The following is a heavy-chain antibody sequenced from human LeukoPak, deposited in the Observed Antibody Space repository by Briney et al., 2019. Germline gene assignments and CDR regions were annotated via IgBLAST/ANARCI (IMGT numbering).Heavy chain of an antibody. V-gene: IGHV3-21*01. CDR3: ARDLYCSSTSCYTEDWFDP. CDR1: GFTFSSYS. Sequence: GGSLRLSCAASGFTFSSYSMNWVRQAPGKGLEWVSSISSSSSYIYYADSVKSRFTISRDNAKNSLYLQMNSLRAEDTAVYYCARDLYCSSTSCYTEDWFDPWGQGTLVTVSS. D-gene: IGHD2-2*02. J-gene: IGHJ5*02. CDR2: ISSSSSYI.